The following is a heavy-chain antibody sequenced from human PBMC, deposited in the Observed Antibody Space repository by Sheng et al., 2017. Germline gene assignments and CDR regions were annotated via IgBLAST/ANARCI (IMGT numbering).Heavy chain of an antibody. V-gene: IGHV1-69*05. CDR1: GGTFSSYA. CDR3: ARDRGSIAARPGEGYFDY. Sequence: QVQLVQSGAEVKKPGSSVKVSCKASGGTFSSYAISWVRQAPGQGLEWMGGIIPIFGTANYAQKFQGRVTITTDESTSTAYMELSSLRSEDTAVYYCARDRGSIAARPGEGYFDYWGQGTLVTVSS. J-gene: IGHJ4*02. CDR2: IIPIFGTA. D-gene: IGHD6-6*01.